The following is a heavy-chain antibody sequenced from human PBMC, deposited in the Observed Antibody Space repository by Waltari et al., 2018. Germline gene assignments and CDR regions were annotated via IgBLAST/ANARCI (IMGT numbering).Heavy chain of an antibody. V-gene: IGHV1-24*01. CDR1: GYTLTELS. D-gene: IGHD3-3*01. CDR3: ATNRAIFGVVMYDY. Sequence: QVQLVQSGAEVKKPGASVKVSCKVSGYTLTELSMHWVRQAPGKGLEWMGGFDPEDGETINSQKCQGRGTRTEDTSTDTAYMELSSLRSEDTAVYYCATNRAIFGVVMYDYWGQGTLVTVSS. J-gene: IGHJ4*02. CDR2: FDPEDGET.